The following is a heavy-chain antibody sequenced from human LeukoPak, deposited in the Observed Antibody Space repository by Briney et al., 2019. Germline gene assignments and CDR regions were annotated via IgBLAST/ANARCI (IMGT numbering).Heavy chain of an antibody. Sequence: PGGSLRLSCAASGFTVSSNYMSWVRQAPGKGLEWVSVIYSGGSTYYADSVKGRFTISRHNSKNTLYLQMNSLRAEDTAVYYCARDQVRRRPHPRDYYYYGMDVWGQGATVTVSS. CDR2: IYSGGST. V-gene: IGHV3-53*04. J-gene: IGHJ6*02. CDR3: ARDQVRRRPHPRDYYYYGMDV. CDR1: GFTVSSNY. D-gene: IGHD4-17*01.